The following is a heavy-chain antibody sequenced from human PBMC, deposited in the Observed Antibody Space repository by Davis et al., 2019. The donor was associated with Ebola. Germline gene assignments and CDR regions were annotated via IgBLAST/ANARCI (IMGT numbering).Heavy chain of an antibody. CDR1: GGTFSSYA. CDR2: IIPIFGTA. Sequence: SVKVSCKASGGTFSSYAISWVRQAPGQGLEWMGGIIPIFGTANYAQKFQGRVTITADESTSTAYMELRSLGSDDTAVYYCARDSVLLWFRESPPDYWGQGTLVTVSS. V-gene: IGHV1-69*13. J-gene: IGHJ4*02. CDR3: ARDSVLLWFRESPPDY. D-gene: IGHD3-10*01.